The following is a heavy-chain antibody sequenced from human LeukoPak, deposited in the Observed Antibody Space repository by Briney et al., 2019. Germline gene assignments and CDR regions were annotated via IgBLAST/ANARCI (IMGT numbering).Heavy chain of an antibody. J-gene: IGHJ4*02. CDR1: GYTFTSCD. D-gene: IGHD3-10*01. CDR2: MNPNSGNT. CDR3: ARGRGDYYGSRSYYYRATSHDY. Sequence: AAVKVSCKASGYTFTSCDINWVRQATGQGLEWMGWMNPNSGNTGYAQKFQGRVTMTRNTSISTAYMELSSLRSEDTAVYYCARGRGDYYGSRSYYYRATSHDYWGQGTLVTVSS. V-gene: IGHV1-8*01.